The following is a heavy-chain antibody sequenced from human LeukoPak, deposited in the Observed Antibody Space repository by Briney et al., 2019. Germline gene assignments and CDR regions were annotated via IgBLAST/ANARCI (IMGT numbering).Heavy chain of an antibody. CDR2: IYYSGST. J-gene: IGHJ5*02. Sequence: SETLSLTCTVSGGSISSSSYYWGWIRQPPGKGLEWIGSIYYSGSTYYNPSLKSRVAISVDTSKNQFSLKLSSVTAADTAVYYCARYWSARWFDPWGQGTLVTVSS. CDR3: ARYWSARWFDP. D-gene: IGHD2-8*02. CDR1: GGSISSSSYY. V-gene: IGHV4-39*07.